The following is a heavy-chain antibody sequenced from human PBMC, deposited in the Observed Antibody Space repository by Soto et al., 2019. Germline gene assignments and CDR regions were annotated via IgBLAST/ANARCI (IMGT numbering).Heavy chain of an antibody. V-gene: IGHV3-21*06. CDR1: GFIFTRYS. Sequence: GSLRLSCAASGFIFTRYSMNWVRQAPGKGLEWVSSISSTTNYIYYGDSMKGRFTISRDNAKNSLYLEMNSLRAEDTAVYYCARESEDLTSNFDYWGQGTLVTASS. J-gene: IGHJ4*02. CDR3: ARESEDLTSNFDY. CDR2: ISSTTNYI.